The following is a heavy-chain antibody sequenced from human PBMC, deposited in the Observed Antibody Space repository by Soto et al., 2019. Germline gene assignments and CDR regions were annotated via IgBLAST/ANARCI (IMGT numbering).Heavy chain of an antibody. V-gene: IGHV4-34*01. J-gene: IGHJ4*02. D-gene: IGHD4-17*01. CDR3: LKDSFRPGVTTVTLLYY. Sequence: PAVTMSLTCAFYGFYLSCYYWILIRQPPGKGLEWIGEINHSGSTNYNPSLKSRVTISVDTSKNQFSLRAEDTAVYYCLKDSFRPGVTTVTLLYYWGQAIRVTVSA. CDR2: INHSGST. CDR1: GFYLSCYY.